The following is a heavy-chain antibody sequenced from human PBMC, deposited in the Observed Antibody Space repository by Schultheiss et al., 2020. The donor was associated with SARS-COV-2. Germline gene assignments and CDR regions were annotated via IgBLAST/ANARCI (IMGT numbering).Heavy chain of an antibody. V-gene: IGHV4-39*07. CDR2: INHSGST. J-gene: IGHJ5*02. Sequence: SETLSLTCTVSGGSISSGGYYWSWIRQHPGKGLEWIGEINHSGSTNYNPSLKSRVTISVDTSKNQFSLKLSSVTAADTAVYYCARWALGYCSSTSCWRRVFSSGGFDPWGQGTLVTVSS. D-gene: IGHD2-2*01. CDR3: ARWALGYCSSTSCWRRVFSSGGFDP. CDR1: GGSISSGGYY.